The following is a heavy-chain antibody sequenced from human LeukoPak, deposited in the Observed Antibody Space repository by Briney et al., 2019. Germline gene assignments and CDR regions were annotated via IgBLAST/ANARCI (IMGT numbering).Heavy chain of an antibody. V-gene: IGHV1-69*13. CDR2: IIPIFGTA. D-gene: IGHD3-10*01. CDR1: GGTFSSYA. CDR3: AIDYGSGSYTPTTFDY. Sequence: SVTVSCKASGGTFSSYAISWVRQAPGQGLEWMGGIIPIFGTANYAQKFQGRVTITADESTSTAYMELSSLRSEDTAVYYCAIDYGSGSYTPTTFDYWGQGTLVTVSS. J-gene: IGHJ4*02.